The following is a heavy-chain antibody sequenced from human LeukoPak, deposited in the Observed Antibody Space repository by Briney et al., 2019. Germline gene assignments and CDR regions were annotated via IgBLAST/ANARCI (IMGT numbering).Heavy chain of an antibody. J-gene: IGHJ4*02. V-gene: IGHV4-59*01. CDR1: GGSISSYY. CDR3: ARSGGYSSPQNY. D-gene: IGHD6-19*01. Sequence: SETLSPTCTVSGGSISSYYWSWIRQPPGKGLEWTGYIYSSGSTNYNSSLKSRVTISVDTSKNQFSLKLTSVTAADTAVYYCARSGGYSSPQNYWGQGTLVTVS. CDR2: IYSSGST.